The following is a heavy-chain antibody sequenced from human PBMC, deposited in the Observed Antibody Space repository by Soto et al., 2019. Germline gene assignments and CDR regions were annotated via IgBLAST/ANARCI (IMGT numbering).Heavy chain of an antibody. J-gene: IGHJ4*02. CDR1: GFTFSSSA. CDR3: ARVGVERLDCSNGICRYFFDY. CDR2: ISESGVTT. Sequence: GGSLRLSCAASGFTFSSSAMSWVRQAPGKGLEWVSSISESGVTTKFADSVQGRFTISRDNSRNTLYLQMSSLRDDDTAVYYCARVGVERLDCSNGICRYFFDYWGQGALVTVSS. V-gene: IGHV3-23*01. D-gene: IGHD2-8*01.